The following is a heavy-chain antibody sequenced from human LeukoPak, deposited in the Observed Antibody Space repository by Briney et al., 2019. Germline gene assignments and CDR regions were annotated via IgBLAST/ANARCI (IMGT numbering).Heavy chain of an antibody. CDR2: ISSSSSYI. CDR1: GFTFSNYA. V-gene: IGHV3-21*01. J-gene: IGHJ4*02. Sequence: GGSLRLSCAAPGFTFSNYAMNWVRQAPGKGLEWVSSISSSSSYIYYADSVKGRFTISRDNAKNSLYLQMNSLRAEDTAVYYCASHSSGYYYVGYWGQGTLVTVSS. D-gene: IGHD3-22*01. CDR3: ASHSSGYYYVGY.